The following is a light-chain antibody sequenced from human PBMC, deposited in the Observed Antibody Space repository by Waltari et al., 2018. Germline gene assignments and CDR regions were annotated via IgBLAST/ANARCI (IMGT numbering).Light chain of an antibody. CDR1: SRAVGAYNY. Sequence: QSALTQPASVSGSPGQSITISCSGSSRAVGAYNYVSWYHQHPGKAPKLIISEVSNRPSGVSNRFSGSKSGNTASLTISGLQAEDEADYYCSSFTTTNSWLFGGGTKVTVL. CDR3: SSFTTTNSWL. V-gene: IGLV2-14*01. J-gene: IGLJ3*02. CDR2: EVS.